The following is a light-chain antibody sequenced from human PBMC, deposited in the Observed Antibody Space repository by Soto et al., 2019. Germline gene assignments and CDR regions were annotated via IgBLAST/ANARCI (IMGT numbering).Light chain of an antibody. V-gene: IGLV2-11*01. CDR2: DVS. CDR3: CSYAGSYTLYV. Sequence: QSVLTQPRSVSGSPGQSVTISCTGTSSDVGGYNYVSWCQQHPGKAPKLMIYDVSKRPSGVPDRFSGSKSGNTASLTISGLQAEDEADYYCCSYAGSYTLYVFGTGTKSPS. J-gene: IGLJ1*01. CDR1: SSDVGGYNY.